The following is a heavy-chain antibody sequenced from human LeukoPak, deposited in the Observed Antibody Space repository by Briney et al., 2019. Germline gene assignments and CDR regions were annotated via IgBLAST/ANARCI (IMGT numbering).Heavy chain of an antibody. Sequence: SETLSLTCTVSGDSINSYYWTWVRQPPGKRLEWIGYIHYSGRTDYNPPLKSRVTISVDTSRTQFFLKLSSVTAADTAVYYCGRAISGSIDYWGQGTLVSVSS. CDR3: GRAISGSIDY. CDR1: GDSINSYY. J-gene: IGHJ4*02. D-gene: IGHD3-10*01. V-gene: IGHV4-59*01. CDR2: IHYSGRT.